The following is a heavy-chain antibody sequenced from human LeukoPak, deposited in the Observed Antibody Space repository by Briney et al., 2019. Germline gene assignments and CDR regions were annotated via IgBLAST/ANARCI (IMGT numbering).Heavy chain of an antibody. CDR3: AKGPQRTSYYIDY. Sequence: YPGGSLRLSCAASGFTFSNYAMNWARQAPGKGLEWVSAISGSGGSKYYADSVKGRFTISRDNSKNTLYLQMNSLRAEDTAVYYCAKGPQRTSYYIDYWGQGTLVTVSS. CDR2: ISGSGGSK. V-gene: IGHV3-23*01. J-gene: IGHJ4*02. CDR1: GFTFSNYA.